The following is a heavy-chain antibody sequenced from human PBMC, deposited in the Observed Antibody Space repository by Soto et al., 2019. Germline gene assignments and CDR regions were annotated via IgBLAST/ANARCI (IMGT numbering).Heavy chain of an antibody. D-gene: IGHD2-2*01. CDR2: INHSGST. CDR3: ARASCSSTSCFFDY. Sequence: QVQLQQWGAGLLKPSETLSLTCAVYGGSFSGYYWSWIRQPPGKGLEWIGEINHSGSTNYNPSLKSRVTISVDTSKNQFSLKLSSVTAADTAVYYCARASCSSTSCFFDYWGQGTLVTVSS. J-gene: IGHJ4*02. V-gene: IGHV4-34*01. CDR1: GGSFSGYY.